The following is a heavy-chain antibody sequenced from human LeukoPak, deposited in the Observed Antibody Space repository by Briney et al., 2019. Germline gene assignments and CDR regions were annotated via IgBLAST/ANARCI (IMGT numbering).Heavy chain of an antibody. CDR1: GGTFSSYA. J-gene: IGHJ4*02. D-gene: IGHD3-22*01. CDR2: MNPDSGDT. CDR3: ASGRTDYYESSGSFPALGY. Sequence: ASVKVSCKASGGTFSSYAISWVRQAPGQGLEWMGWMNPDSGDTGYAQKFQGRVTMTRNTSISTAYMELRSLRSEDTAVYYCASGRTDYYESSGSFPALGYWGQGTLVTVSS. V-gene: IGHV1-8*02.